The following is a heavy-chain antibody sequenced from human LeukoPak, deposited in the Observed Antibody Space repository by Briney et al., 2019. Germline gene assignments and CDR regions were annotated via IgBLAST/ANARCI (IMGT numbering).Heavy chain of an antibody. D-gene: IGHD3-22*01. J-gene: IGHJ4*02. V-gene: IGHV3-30*18. CDR3: AKGPLDSGGSYPNTHFDY. Sequence: GGSLRLSCAASGFIFSNHGTHWVRQAPGKGLEWVAVISYDGRDKYYADSVKVRFTISRVNSKNRLFLQMNSLRTADTAVYYCAKGPLDSGGSYPNTHFDYWGQETLVTVSS. CDR2: ISYDGRDK. CDR1: GFIFSNHG.